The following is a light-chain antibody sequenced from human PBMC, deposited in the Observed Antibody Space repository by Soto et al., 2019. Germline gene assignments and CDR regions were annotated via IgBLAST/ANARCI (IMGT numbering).Light chain of an antibody. CDR2: EVS. CDR3: SSXTXXSXWV. CDR1: NSDIGGYNY. J-gene: IGLJ3*02. Sequence: QSALTQPASVSGSPGQSITISCTGTNSDIGGYNYVSWYQQHPGKAPKLMIYEVSDRPSGVSSRFSASTSGNTASLTISGLQTEDEADYYCSSXTXXSXWVFGGGTKLTXL. V-gene: IGLV2-14*01.